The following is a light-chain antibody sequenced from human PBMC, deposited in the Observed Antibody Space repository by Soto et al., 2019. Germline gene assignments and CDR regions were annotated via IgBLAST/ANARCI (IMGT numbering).Light chain of an antibody. CDR3: QQRYNTPLT. J-gene: IGKJ4*01. CDR2: TAS. Sequence: DIQRTQSHRTMAGSVGSVVTITCRTSQTISSWLAWYQQKPGKAPKLLIHTASSLQSGVPSRFSGSGSGTDYTLTISTLQPEDFATYCYQQRYNTPLTFGGGTKVDIK. CDR1: QTISSW. V-gene: IGKV1-39*01.